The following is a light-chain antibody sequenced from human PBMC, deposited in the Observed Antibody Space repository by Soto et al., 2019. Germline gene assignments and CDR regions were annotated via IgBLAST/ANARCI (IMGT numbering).Light chain of an antibody. CDR2: AAS. CDR1: QSITNY. Sequence: DIQMTQSPSSLSASVGDRVTITCRASQSITNYLNWYQHKPGQAPNLLIYAASTLQPGVPSRFSGSGFGTEFTLTISSLQPEDFATYYCLHHYTFPLAFGGGTKVDI. CDR3: LHHYTFPLA. J-gene: IGKJ4*01. V-gene: IGKV1-17*01.